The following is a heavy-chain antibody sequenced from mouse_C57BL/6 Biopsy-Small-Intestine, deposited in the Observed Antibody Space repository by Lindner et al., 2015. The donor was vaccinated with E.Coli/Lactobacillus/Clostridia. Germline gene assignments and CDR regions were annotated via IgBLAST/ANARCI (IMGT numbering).Heavy chain of an antibody. J-gene: IGHJ3*01. CDR2: INPSTGGT. V-gene: IGHV1-42*01. CDR3: ARCDGYYTWLAY. CDR1: GYSFTGYY. D-gene: IGHD2-3*01. Sequence: VQLQESGPELVKPGASVKISCKASGYSFTGYYMHWVKQSPEKSLEWIGEINPSTGGTTYNQKFKAKATLTVDKSSSTAYMQLKSLTSEDSAVYYCARCDGYYTWLAYWGQGALVTVSA.